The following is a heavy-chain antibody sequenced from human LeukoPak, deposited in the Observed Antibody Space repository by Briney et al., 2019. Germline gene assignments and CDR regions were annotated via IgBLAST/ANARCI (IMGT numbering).Heavy chain of an antibody. CDR2: IISSSSYI. J-gene: IGHJ4*02. CDR3: ARGSTYYDSSGQVPFDY. Sequence: GGSLRLYCAASGFTFSSYSMNWVRQAPGERLEWVSSIISSSSYIYYADSVKGRFTISRDDAKNSLFLQMNSLRAEDTAVYYCARGSTYYDSSGQVPFDYWGQGTLVTVSS. V-gene: IGHV3-21*01. CDR1: GFTFSSYS. D-gene: IGHD3-22*01.